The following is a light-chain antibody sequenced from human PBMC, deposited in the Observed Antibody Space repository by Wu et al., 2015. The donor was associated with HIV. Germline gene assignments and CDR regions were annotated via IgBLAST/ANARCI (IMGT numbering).Light chain of an antibody. CDR1: QSVTNNY. Sequence: EIVLTQSPGTLSLSPGERVTLSCRASQSVTNNYLAWYQQKPGQAPRLLIYGTSNRATGIPDRFSGSGSGTNFTLTISGLESEDFAVYYCHQYGRSPIFGPGTKVNIK. CDR3: HQYGRSPI. J-gene: IGKJ3*01. CDR2: GTS. V-gene: IGKV3-20*01.